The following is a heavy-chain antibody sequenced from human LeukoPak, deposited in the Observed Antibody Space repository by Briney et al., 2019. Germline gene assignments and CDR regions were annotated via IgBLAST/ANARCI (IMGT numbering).Heavy chain of an antibody. CDR3: ASALEGYDSSGYGRNYYYGMDV. CDR2: INAGNGNT. CDR1: GYTFTSYA. J-gene: IGHJ6*02. Sequence: GASVKVSCKASGYTFTSYAMHWVRQAPGQRLEWMGWINAGNGNTKYSQKFQGRVTITRDTSASTAYMELSSLRSEDTAVYYCASALEGYDSSGYGRNYYYGMDVWGQGTTVTVSS. D-gene: IGHD3-22*01. V-gene: IGHV1-3*01.